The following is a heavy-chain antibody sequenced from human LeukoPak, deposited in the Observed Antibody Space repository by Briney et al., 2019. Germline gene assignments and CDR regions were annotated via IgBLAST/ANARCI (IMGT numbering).Heavy chain of an antibody. D-gene: IGHD2-2*03. J-gene: IGHJ6*03. CDR1: GYTFTGYY. CDR3: ARASLDYYYYYMDV. Sequence: ASVKVSCKASGYTFTGYYMHWVRQAPGQGLEWMGWINPNSGGTNYALKFQGRVTMTRDTSISTAYMELSRLRSDDTAVYYCARASLDYYYYYMDVWGKGTTVTVSS. V-gene: IGHV1-2*02. CDR2: INPNSGGT.